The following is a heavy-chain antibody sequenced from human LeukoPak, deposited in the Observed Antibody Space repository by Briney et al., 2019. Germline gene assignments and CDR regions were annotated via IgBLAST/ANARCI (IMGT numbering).Heavy chain of an antibody. J-gene: IGHJ6*03. CDR1: GFRFSNFA. Sequence: GGSQRLSCAVSGFRFSNFAMHWVRQAPGKGLEWAAFISYDGSQEYYADSVKGRFTISRDNSKNTLFLQMNSLRAEDTAVYYCARISAAGRGGPYYYYYYMDVWGKGTTVTVSS. CDR3: ARISAAGRGGPYYYYYYMDV. V-gene: IGHV3-30*04. CDR2: ISYDGSQE. D-gene: IGHD6-13*01.